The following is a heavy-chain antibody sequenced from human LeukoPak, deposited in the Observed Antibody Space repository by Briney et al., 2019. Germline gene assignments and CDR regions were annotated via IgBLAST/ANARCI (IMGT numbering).Heavy chain of an antibody. CDR3: ARGGYYYDSSGYYRWFDP. D-gene: IGHD3-22*01. CDR2: MNPNSGNT. CDR1: GYTFTGYY. J-gene: IGHJ5*02. Sequence: ASVKVSCTASGYTFTGYYISWMRQATGQGLEWMGWMNPNSGNTDYAQKFKDRVTMTRNNSISTVYMELSSLRSEDTAVYYCARGGYYYDSSGYYRWFDPWGQGTLVSVSS. V-gene: IGHV1-8*01.